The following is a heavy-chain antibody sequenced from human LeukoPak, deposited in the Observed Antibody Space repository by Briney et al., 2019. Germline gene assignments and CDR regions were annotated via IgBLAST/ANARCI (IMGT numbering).Heavy chain of an antibody. D-gene: IGHD7-27*01. Sequence: SETLPLTCTISGGSVSDYYWSWIRQSPGKGLEWIGYIYYTGSTTYNPSLKSRVTISADTSKNQFSLKLSSVTAADTAVYYCASRKLGNDYWGQGTLVTVSS. CDR3: ASRKLGNDY. J-gene: IGHJ4*02. V-gene: IGHV4-59*02. CDR2: IYYTGST. CDR1: GGSVSDYY.